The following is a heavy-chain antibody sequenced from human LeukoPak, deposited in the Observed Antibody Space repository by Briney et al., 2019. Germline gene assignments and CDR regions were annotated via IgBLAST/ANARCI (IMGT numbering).Heavy chain of an antibody. CDR1: GYTFTSYY. CDR3: ARGPPKRYDILTGYTNYYYYYGMDV. D-gene: IGHD3-9*01. Sequence: ASVTVSCKASGYTFTSYYMHWVRQAPGQGLEWMGLINPSGGSTSYAQKFQGRVTMTRDTSTSTVYMELSSLRSEDTAVYYCARGPPKRYDILTGYTNYYYYYGMDVWGQGTTVTVSS. V-gene: IGHV1-46*01. J-gene: IGHJ6*02. CDR2: INPSGGST.